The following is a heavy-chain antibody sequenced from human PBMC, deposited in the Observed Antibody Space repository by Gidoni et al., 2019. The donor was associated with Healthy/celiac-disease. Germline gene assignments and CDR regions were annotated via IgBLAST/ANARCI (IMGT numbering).Heavy chain of an antibody. V-gene: IGHV1-46*01. CDR3: ARVEVVPAAPDY. D-gene: IGHD2-2*01. J-gene: IGHJ4*02. CDR2: INPSGGST. CDR1: GYTFTSYY. Sequence: QVQLVQSGAEVKKPGASVTVSCKASGYTFTSYYMHWVRQAPGQGLEWMGIINPSGGSTSYAQKFQGRVTMTRDTSTSTVYMELSSLRSEDTAVYYCARVEVVPAAPDYWGQGTLVTVSS.